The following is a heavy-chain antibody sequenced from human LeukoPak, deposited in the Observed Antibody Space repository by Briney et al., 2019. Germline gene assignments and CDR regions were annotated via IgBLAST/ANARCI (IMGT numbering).Heavy chain of an antibody. CDR3: ASIGYSSGWYWIDP. J-gene: IGHJ5*02. Sequence: PGGSLRLSCAASGFTFSTYDMNWVRQAPGKGLEWVSTISGSGGSTYYAESVKGRFTISRDNSKNPLYLQMNSLRVEDTAVYYCASIGYSSGWYWIDPWGQGTQVTVSS. D-gene: IGHD6-19*01. CDR2: ISGSGGST. V-gene: IGHV3-23*01. CDR1: GFTFSTYD.